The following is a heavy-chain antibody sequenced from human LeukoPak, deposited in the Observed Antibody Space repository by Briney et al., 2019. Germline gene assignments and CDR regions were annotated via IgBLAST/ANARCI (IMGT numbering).Heavy chain of an antibody. CDR1: GYTFTSYG. CDR2: ISVYNGNT. CDR3: ARESVVATRGSMGY. V-gene: IGHV1-18*01. J-gene: IGHJ4*02. Sequence: ASVKVSCKASGYTFTSYGISWVRQAPGQGLEWMGWISVYNGNTIYAQRLQGRVTMTTDTSTSTAYMELRSLRSDDTAVYYCARESVVATRGSMGYWGQGTLVTVSS. D-gene: IGHD5-12*01.